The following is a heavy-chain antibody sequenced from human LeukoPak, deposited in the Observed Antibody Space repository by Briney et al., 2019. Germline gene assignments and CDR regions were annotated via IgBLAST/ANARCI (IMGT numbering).Heavy chain of an antibody. CDR2: IYYSGST. V-gene: IGHV4-39*01. CDR3: ASLRYYGSAD. CDR1: GGSINTVTYY. J-gene: IGHJ4*02. D-gene: IGHD3-10*01. Sequence: SETLSLTCTVSGGSINTVTYYWGWIRQPPGKGLEWIGSIYYSGSTHNNASLEGRVTISVDTSKNQFSLKLTSVTAADTAVFYCASLRYYGSADWGQGTLVTVSS.